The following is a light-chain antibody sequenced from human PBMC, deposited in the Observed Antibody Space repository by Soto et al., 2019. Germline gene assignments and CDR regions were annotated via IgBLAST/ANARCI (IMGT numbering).Light chain of an antibody. J-gene: IGKJ3*01. CDR3: QHYGTSPT. V-gene: IGKV3-20*01. Sequence: EIVLTQSPGTLSLSPRERATLSCRASQSVSRSYLAWYQQKPGQAPRLLIYGASTRATGIPDRLSGSGSGTDFALTISRLETEDFAVYYCQHYGTSPTFGPGTKVDIK. CDR1: QSVSRSY. CDR2: GAS.